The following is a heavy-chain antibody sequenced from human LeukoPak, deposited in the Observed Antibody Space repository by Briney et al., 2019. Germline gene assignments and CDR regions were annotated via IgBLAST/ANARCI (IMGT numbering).Heavy chain of an antibody. CDR3: ARHLKVGSATHDAFDI. D-gene: IGHD5-12*01. V-gene: IGHV4-4*07. CDR1: GGSISSYY. J-gene: IGHJ3*02. Sequence: SETLSLTRTVSGGSISSYYWSWIRQPAGKGLEWIGRIYTSGSTNYNPSLKSRVTMSIDTSKNQFSLKLSSVTAADTAVYYCARHLKVGSATHDAFDIWGQGTMVTVSS. CDR2: IYTSGST.